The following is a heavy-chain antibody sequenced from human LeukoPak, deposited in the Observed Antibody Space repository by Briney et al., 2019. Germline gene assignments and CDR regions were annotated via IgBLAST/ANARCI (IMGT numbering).Heavy chain of an antibody. Sequence: GGSLRLSCAASGFTFSTYTMGWVSQAPGKGLMWVSSINSDGSSTSYADSVKGRFTISTDNAKTTVYLQMNSLRAEDTAVYYCARDPIPYYYDSSGYYYGGWFDPWGQGTLVTVSS. CDR3: ARDPIPYYYDSSGYYYGGWFDP. CDR2: INSDGSST. J-gene: IGHJ5*02. CDR1: GFTFSTYT. V-gene: IGHV3-74*01. D-gene: IGHD3-22*01.